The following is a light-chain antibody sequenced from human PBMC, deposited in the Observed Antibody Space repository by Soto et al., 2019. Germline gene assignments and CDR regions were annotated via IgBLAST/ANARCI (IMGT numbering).Light chain of an antibody. CDR1: QSVNSN. V-gene: IGKV3-15*01. CDR3: QQYNTWPRT. CDR2: GAS. J-gene: IGKJ3*01. Sequence: EIVMTQSPATLSVTPGERATLSCRASQSVNSNLAWYQQKPGQAPRLLIYGASTRATGFPARFSGSVSGTEFTLTISSLQSEDFAVYYCQQYNTWPRTFGPGTKVDI.